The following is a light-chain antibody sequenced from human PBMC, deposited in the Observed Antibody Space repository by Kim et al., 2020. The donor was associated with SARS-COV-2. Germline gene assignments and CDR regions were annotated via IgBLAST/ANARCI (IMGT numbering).Light chain of an antibody. Sequence: CASMGDRVPITCGESQGIRHDLAWYQQKTGKVPKLLIFAASALHSGVPSRFSGSGSGTDLSLTISSLQPEDGETYYCQKYNGAPWTFGQGTKVEI. CDR2: AAS. CDR1: QGIRHD. J-gene: IGKJ1*01. V-gene: IGKV1-27*01. CDR3: QKYNGAPWT.